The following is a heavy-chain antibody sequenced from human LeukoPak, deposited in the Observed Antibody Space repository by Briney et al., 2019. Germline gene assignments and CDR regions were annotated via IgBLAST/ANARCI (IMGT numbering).Heavy chain of an antibody. CDR1: GFTFSSYE. CDR3: VRAYFSFWYFDY. Sequence: GGSLRLSCVVSGFTFSSYEMNWVRQAPGKGLEWVSHISSSGSPIYYADSVKGRFTISRDNAKNSLYLQLNNLRAEDTAVYYCVRAYFSFWYFDYWGQGTLVTVSS. V-gene: IGHV3-48*03. CDR2: ISSSGSPI. D-gene: IGHD2/OR15-2a*01. J-gene: IGHJ4*02.